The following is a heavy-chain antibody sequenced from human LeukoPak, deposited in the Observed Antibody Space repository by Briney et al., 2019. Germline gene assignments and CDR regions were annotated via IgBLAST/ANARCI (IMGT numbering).Heavy chain of an antibody. CDR2: IYYSGST. Sequence: PSETLSLTCTGSGGSISSGGYYWSWIRQHPGKGLEWIGYIYYSGSTYYNPSLKSRVTISVDTSKNQFSLKLSSVTAADTAVYYCARRPVTLAVDYWGQGTLVTVSS. J-gene: IGHJ4*02. D-gene: IGHD5-18*01. CDR3: ARRPVTLAVDY. V-gene: IGHV4-31*03. CDR1: GGSISSGGYY.